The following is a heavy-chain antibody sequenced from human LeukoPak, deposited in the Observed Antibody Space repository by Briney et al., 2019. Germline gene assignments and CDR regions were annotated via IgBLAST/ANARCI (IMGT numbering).Heavy chain of an antibody. Sequence: ASVKVSCKASGYTFTSYDINWVRQATGQGLEWMGWMNPNSGNTGYAQKFQGRVTMTRNTSISTAYMELSSLRSEGTAVYYCARVGYDSSGYYYLYWGQGTLVTVSS. CDR3: ARVGYDSSGYYYLY. CDR1: GYTFTSYD. V-gene: IGHV1-8*01. J-gene: IGHJ4*02. CDR2: MNPNSGNT. D-gene: IGHD3-22*01.